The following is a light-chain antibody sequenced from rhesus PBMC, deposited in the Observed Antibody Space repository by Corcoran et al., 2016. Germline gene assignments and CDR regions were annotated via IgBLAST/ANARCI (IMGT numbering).Light chain of an antibody. J-gene: IGKJ2*01. CDR1: QGINKE. CDR3: LQDYTTPYS. CDR2: AAS. Sequence: DIQMTQSPSSLSASVGDRVTVTCRASQGINKELSWYQQKPGKAPPLLIYAASNLQTGVSSRFSGSGSRPDFTLTISSLQPEDVATYYCLQDYTTPYSFGQGTKVEIK. V-gene: IGKV1-94*01.